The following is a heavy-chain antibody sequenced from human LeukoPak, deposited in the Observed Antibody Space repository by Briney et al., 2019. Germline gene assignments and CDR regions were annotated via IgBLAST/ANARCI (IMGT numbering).Heavy chain of an antibody. D-gene: IGHD6-19*01. CDR3: VRRGDASSGWGDHDY. CDR2: IGGSGDKT. J-gene: IGHJ4*02. V-gene: IGHV3-23*01. CDR1: GFTFNRNA. Sequence: GGSLRLSCAASGFTFNRNAISWVRQAPGKGLEWVSTIGGSGDKTFYADSVKGRFTISRDNSKNMLHLQMSRLAGEDTALYYCVRRGDASSGWGDHDYWGQGALVTVSS.